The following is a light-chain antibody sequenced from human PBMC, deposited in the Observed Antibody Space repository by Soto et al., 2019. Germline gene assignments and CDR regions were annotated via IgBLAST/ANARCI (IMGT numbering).Light chain of an antibody. CDR1: QSISSW. CDR3: QQYESYPMT. Sequence: DRQRTQYASTLSAAVGDRDTITCRAGQSISSWLAWYQQEPGKAPKLLISKASTLQSGVPPRFSGSGSGTEFALTISSLQPDDFATYYCQQYESYPMTFGGGTKVDIK. J-gene: IGKJ4*01. V-gene: IGKV1-5*03. CDR2: KAS.